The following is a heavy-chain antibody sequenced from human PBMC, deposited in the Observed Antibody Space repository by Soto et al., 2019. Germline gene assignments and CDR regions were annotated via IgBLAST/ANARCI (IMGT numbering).Heavy chain of an antibody. CDR2: ISYDGSNK. V-gene: IGHV3-30*18. J-gene: IGHJ2*01. CDR1: GFTFSSYG. CDR3: AKGRSPPGDYVNWYFDL. D-gene: IGHD4-17*01. Sequence: QVQLVESGGGVVQPGRSLRLSCAASGFTFSSYGMHWVRQAPGKGLEWVAVISYDGSNKYYADSVKGRFTISRDNSKNTLYLQMNSLRAEDTAVYYCAKGRSPPGDYVNWYFDLWGRGTMVTVSS.